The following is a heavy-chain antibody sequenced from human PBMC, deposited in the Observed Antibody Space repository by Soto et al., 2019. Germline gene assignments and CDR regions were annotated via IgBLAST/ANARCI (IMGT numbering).Heavy chain of an antibody. J-gene: IGHJ3*02. CDR2: ISSSSSTI. V-gene: IGHV3-48*01. CDR1: GFTFSSYS. D-gene: IGHD3-10*01. CDR3: ARESYYGSGSYYNAQNDAFDI. Sequence: GGSPRLSCAASGFTFSSYSMNWVRPAPGKGLEWVSYISSSSSTIYYADSVKGRFTISRDNAKNSLYLQMNSLRAEDTAVYYCARESYYGSGSYYNAQNDAFDIWGQGTMVTVSS.